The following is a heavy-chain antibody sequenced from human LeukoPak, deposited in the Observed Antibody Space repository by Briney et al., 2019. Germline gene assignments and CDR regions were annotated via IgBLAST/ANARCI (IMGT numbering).Heavy chain of an antibody. CDR1: GFTFSSYE. CDR2: ISSSGSTI. CDR3: AREVSYYDSSGYYLPFDY. D-gene: IGHD3-22*01. J-gene: IGHJ4*02. Sequence: GGSLRLSCAASGFTFSSYEMNGVRPAPRKGLEWVSYISSSGSTIYYADSVKRRFTISRDNAKNSLYLQMYSLRAEETAVYYCAREVSYYDSSGYYLPFDYWGQGTLVTVSS. V-gene: IGHV3-48*03.